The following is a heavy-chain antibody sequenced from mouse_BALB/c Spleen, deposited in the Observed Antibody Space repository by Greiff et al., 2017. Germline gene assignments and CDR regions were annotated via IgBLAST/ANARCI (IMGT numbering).Heavy chain of an antibody. CDR3: ARDSSGY. D-gene: IGHD3-1*01. V-gene: IGHV2-9*02. CDR2: IWAGGST. Sequence: VQGVESGPGLVAPSQSLSITCTVSGFSLTSYGVHWVRQPPGKGLEWLGVIWAGGSTNYNSALMSRLSISKDNSKSQVFLKMNSLQTDDTARYYCARDSSGYWGQGTSVTVSS. CDR1: GFSLTSYG. J-gene: IGHJ4*01.